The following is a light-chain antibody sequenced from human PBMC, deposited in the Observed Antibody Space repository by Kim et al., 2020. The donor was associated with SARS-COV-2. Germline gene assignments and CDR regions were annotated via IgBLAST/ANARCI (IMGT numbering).Light chain of an antibody. CDR3: QSYDSSLSHVV. Sequence: QSVLTRPPSVSGAPGQRVTISCTGSSSNIGAGYDVHWYQHLPGTAPKLLIFRNNNRPSGVPARFSASKSGTSASLAITGLQAEDEADYSCQSYDSSLSHVVFGGGTQLTVL. J-gene: IGLJ7*01. CDR1: SSNIGAGYD. CDR2: RNN. V-gene: IGLV1-40*01.